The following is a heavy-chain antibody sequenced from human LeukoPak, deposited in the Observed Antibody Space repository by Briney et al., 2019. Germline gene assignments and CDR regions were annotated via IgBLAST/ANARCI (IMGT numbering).Heavy chain of an antibody. D-gene: IGHD3-22*01. CDR3: ARVLRHYYDSSGYFGY. CDR1: GGSLSGYY. CDR2: INHSGST. Sequence: SETLSLTCAVYGGSLSGYYWSWIRQPPGKGLEWIGEINHSGSTNYNPSLKSRVTISVDTSKNQFSLKLSSVTAADTAVYYCARVLRHYYDSSGYFGYWGQGTLVTVSS. V-gene: IGHV4-34*01. J-gene: IGHJ4*02.